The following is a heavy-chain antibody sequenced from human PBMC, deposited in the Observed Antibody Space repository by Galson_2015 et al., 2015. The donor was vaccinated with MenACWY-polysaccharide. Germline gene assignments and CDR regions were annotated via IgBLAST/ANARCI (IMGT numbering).Heavy chain of an antibody. Sequence: SGTPSLTRGGFGGAFRGFYLGWIRPAPGEGVEWIWGINHSGSTHYNPSLKSRVTISVDTSKNQFSLKLSSVTAADTAVYYCARGKYDFWSGYPGRYYYMDVWGKGTTVTVSS. CDR1: GGAFRGFY. CDR3: ARGKYDFWSGYPGRYYYMDV. D-gene: IGHD3-3*01. V-gene: IGHV4-34*01. J-gene: IGHJ6*03. CDR2: INHSGST.